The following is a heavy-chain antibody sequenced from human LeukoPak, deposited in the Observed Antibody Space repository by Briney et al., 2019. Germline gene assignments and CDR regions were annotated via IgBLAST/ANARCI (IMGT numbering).Heavy chain of an antibody. D-gene: IGHD5-12*01. Sequence: ASVKVSCKASGYTFTSYDVNWVRQATGQGLEWMGWMNPNSGNTVYAQKFQGRVTMTRNISISTAYMELSSLRSEDTAVYYCAIIVATIFDSWGQGTLVTVSS. CDR2: MNPNSGNT. CDR3: AIIVATIFDS. V-gene: IGHV1-8*01. CDR1: GYTFTSYD. J-gene: IGHJ5*01.